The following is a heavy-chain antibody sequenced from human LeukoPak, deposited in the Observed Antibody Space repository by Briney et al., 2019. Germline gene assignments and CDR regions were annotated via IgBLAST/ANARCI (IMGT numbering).Heavy chain of an antibody. J-gene: IGHJ4*02. V-gene: IGHV3-23*01. D-gene: IGHD1-26*01. Sequence: PGGSLRLSCAASEFTFSSYAMQWVRQAPGKGLEWVSGISASGGSTYYADSVKGRFTISRDNSKNTLYLQMNSLRAEDTAVYYCANRPSYSGSYFDYWGQGTLVTVSS. CDR2: ISASGGST. CDR3: ANRPSYSGSYFDY. CDR1: EFTFSSYA.